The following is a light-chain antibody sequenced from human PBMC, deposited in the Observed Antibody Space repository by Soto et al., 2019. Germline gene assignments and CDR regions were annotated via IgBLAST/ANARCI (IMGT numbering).Light chain of an antibody. J-gene: IGLJ1*01. Sequence: QSVLTQPASVSGSPGQSIAISCTGTISDVGDYNSVSWYQQHPGKAPKLMIYDVTNRPSGVSNRFSGSKSGNTASLTISGLQAEDEADYYCSSYTSSSTRVFGTGTKVTAL. CDR1: ISDVGDYNS. CDR2: DVT. V-gene: IGLV2-14*01. CDR3: SSYTSSSTRV.